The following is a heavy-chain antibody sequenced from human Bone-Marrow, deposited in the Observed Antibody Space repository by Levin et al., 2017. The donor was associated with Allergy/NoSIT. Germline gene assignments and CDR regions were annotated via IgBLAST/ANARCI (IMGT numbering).Heavy chain of an antibody. V-gene: IGHV3-7*01. J-gene: IGHJ6*02. CDR1: GFTFSNSW. D-gene: IGHD2-2*01. CDR2: IKEDGSEK. CDR3: VRDDMGYCSSTTCLHGNLGHFYYYYGLDV. Sequence: LSLTCAASGFTFSNSWMTWVRQAPGKGLEWVANIKEDGSEKYYVDSVKGRFTISRHNTKNSLYLQMNSLRAEDTAVYYCVRDDMGYCSSTTCLHGNLGHFYYYYGLDVWGQGTTVTVSS.